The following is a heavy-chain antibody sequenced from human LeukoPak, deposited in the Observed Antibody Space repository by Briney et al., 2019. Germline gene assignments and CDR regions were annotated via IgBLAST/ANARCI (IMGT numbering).Heavy chain of an antibody. Sequence: SETLSLTCAVYGGSFSGYYWSWIRQPPGKGLEWIGEINHSGSTNYNPSLKSRVTIPVDTSKNQFSLKLSSVTAADTAVYYCARGGGYSYGQDYWGQGTLVTVSS. CDR2: INHSGST. D-gene: IGHD5-18*01. J-gene: IGHJ4*02. CDR1: GGSFSGYY. V-gene: IGHV4-34*01. CDR3: ARGGGYSYGQDY.